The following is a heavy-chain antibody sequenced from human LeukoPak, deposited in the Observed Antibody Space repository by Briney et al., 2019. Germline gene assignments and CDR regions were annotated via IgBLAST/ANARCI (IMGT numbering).Heavy chain of an antibody. V-gene: IGHV4-39*01. Sequence: SETLSLTCSVSGGSISSRHYYWGWIRQPPGKGLEWIGTIYYSGTTYYNPSLESRVTISEDTSKNQFSLTLRSVTAAGTAVYYCARQISDYYYYYIDVWGKGTTVTVSS. CDR2: IYYSGTT. J-gene: IGHJ6*03. CDR3: ARQISDYYYYYIDV. CDR1: GGSISSRHYY. D-gene: IGHD3-10*01.